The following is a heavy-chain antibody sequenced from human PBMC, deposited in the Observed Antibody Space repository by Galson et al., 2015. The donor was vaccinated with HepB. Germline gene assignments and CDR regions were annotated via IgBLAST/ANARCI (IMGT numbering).Heavy chain of an antibody. CDR3: ARHPVFYDSLQYFDY. V-gene: IGHV4-39*01. Sequence: ATLSLPCTVSGGSISSSSYYWGWIRQPPGQGLEWIGSIYYSGSTYYNPSLKSRVTISVDTSKNQFSLKLSSVTAADTAVYYCARHPVFYDSLQYFDYWGQGTLVTVSS. CDR2: IYYSGST. D-gene: IGHD3-3*01. CDR1: GGSISSSSYY. J-gene: IGHJ4*02.